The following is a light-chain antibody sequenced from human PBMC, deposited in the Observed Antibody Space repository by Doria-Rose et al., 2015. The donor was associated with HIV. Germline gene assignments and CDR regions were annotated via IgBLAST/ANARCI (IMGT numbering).Light chain of an antibody. CDR2: DGS. V-gene: IGKV3-20*01. Sequence: TQSPGTLSLSPGERATLSCRASQSFSSTYLAWYEQKPGQAPSLLIYDGSTRSTGIQDRFSASGSGTDVTRTINRLEPEDFALYYSHQYGTSWTFGQGTKVEI. J-gene: IGKJ1*01. CDR1: QSFSSTY. CDR3: HQYGTSWT.